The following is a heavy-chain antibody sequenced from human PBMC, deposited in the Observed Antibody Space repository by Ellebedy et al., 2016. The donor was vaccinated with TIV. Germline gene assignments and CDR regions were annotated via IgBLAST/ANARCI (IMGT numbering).Heavy chain of an antibody. J-gene: IGHJ2*01. V-gene: IGHV4-59*08. CDR1: GGSISSYY. D-gene: IGHD1-26*01. Sequence: SETLSLXXTVSGGSISSYYWSWIRQPPGKGLEWIGYIYYSGSTNYNPSLKSRVTISVDTSKNQFSLKLSSVTAADTAVYYCARLSGIGSYDLWGRGTLVTVSS. CDR2: IYYSGST. CDR3: ARLSGIGSYDL.